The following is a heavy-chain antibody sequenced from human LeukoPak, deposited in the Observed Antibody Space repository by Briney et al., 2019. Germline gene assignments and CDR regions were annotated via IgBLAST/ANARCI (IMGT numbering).Heavy chain of an antibody. Sequence: PGGSLRLSCAASGFSFSTYWMTWVRQSPGKGLERVANIKEDGSEKVYVDSVKGRFTISRDNSKNTLYLQMNSLRAEDTAVYYCARVSYCTNGVCYPDYYYGMDVWGQGTTVTVSS. CDR1: GFSFSTYW. J-gene: IGHJ6*02. CDR3: ARVSYCTNGVCYPDYYYGMDV. V-gene: IGHV3-7*01. CDR2: IKEDGSEK. D-gene: IGHD2-8*01.